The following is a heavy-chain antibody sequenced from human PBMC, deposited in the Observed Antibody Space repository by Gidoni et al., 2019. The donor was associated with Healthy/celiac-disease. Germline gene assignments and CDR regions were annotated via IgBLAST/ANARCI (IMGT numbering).Heavy chain of an antibody. J-gene: IGHJ4*02. CDR1: GFSFSSYG. CDR3: ARDRFQAAYYFDY. D-gene: IGHD3-16*01. CDR2: IWYDGSNK. Sequence: QVQLVESGGGVVQPGRSLRLSFSASGFSFSSYGMHWVRQAPGKGLEWVAVIWYDGSNKYYADSVKGRFTISRDNSKNTLYLQMNSLRAEDTAVYYCARDRFQAAYYFDYWGQGTLVTVSS. V-gene: IGHV3-33*01.